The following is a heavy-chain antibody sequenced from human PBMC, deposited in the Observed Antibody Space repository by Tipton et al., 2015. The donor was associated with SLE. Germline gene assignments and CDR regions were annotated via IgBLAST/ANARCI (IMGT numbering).Heavy chain of an antibody. CDR3: ARDDYYGSGGTY. Sequence: LRLSCTVSGGSISSHYWSWIRQPPGKGLEWIGYIYYRGSTNYNPSLKSRVTISVDTSKNQFSLKLSSVTDADTAVYYCARDDYYGSGGTYWGQGTLVPVSS. V-gene: IGHV4-59*11. J-gene: IGHJ4*02. CDR1: GGSISSHY. D-gene: IGHD3-10*01. CDR2: IYYRGST.